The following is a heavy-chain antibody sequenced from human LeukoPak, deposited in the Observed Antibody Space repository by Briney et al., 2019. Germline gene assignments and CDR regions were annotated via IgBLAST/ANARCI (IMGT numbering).Heavy chain of an antibody. V-gene: IGHV4-31*03. D-gene: IGHD1-14*01. CDR3: ARAPLYGPTRDAFDI. CDR1: GGSISSGGYY. Sequence: SETLSFTCTVSGGSISSGGYYWSWIRQHPGKGLEWIGYIYYSGSTYYNPSLKSRVTISVDTSKNQFSLKLSSVTAADTAVYYCARAPLYGPTRDAFDIWGQGTMVTVSS. CDR2: IYYSGST. J-gene: IGHJ3*02.